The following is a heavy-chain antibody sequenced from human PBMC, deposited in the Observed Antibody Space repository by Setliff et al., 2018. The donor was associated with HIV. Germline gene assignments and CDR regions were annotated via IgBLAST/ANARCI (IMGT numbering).Heavy chain of an antibody. D-gene: IGHD3-22*01. CDR3: ARARRDSYDRGRRNHYYIDV. CDR1: GYSFTSYY. Sequence: ASVKVSCKASGYSFTSYYVHWVRQAPGQGLEWMGIINPSGGTTSYAQKFQGRVTMTRDTSTSIVYMELSSLRSEDTAVYYCARARRDSYDRGRRNHYYIDVWGKGTTVTVSS. J-gene: IGHJ6*03. V-gene: IGHV1-46*01. CDR2: INPSGGTT.